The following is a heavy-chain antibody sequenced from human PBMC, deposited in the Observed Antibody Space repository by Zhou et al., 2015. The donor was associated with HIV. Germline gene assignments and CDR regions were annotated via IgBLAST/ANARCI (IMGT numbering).Heavy chain of an antibody. CDR3: ARDRADDYGDRRPLRDPKPFYYYYYGMDV. CDR1: GGTFSSYA. CDR2: IIPIFGTA. Sequence: QVQLVQSGAEVRKPGSSVKVSCKASGGTFSSYAISWVRQAPGQGLEWMGGIIPIFGTANYAQKFQGRVTITADESTSTAYMELSSLRSEDTAVYYCARDRADDYGDRRPLRDPKPFYYYYYGMDVWGQGTTVTVSS. J-gene: IGHJ6*02. D-gene: IGHD4-17*01. V-gene: IGHV1-69*01.